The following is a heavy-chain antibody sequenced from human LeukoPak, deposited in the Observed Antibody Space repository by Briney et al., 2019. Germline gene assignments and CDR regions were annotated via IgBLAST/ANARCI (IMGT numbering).Heavy chain of an antibody. CDR3: AKPFSMDTAMDAFDI. CDR1: GFSLSGYW. D-gene: IGHD5-18*01. Sequence: PGGSLRLSCVASGFSLSGYWMYWVRQAPGKGLEWVAVISYDGSNKYYADSVKGRFTISRDNSKNTLYLQMNSLRAEDTAVYYCAKPFSMDTAMDAFDIWGQGTMVTVSS. V-gene: IGHV3-30*18. J-gene: IGHJ3*02. CDR2: ISYDGSNK.